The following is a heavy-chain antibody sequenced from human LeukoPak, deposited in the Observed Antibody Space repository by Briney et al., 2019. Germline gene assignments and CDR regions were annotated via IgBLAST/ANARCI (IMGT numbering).Heavy chain of an antibody. Sequence: GGSQRLSCAASGFTFSLYRMHWVRQGPGKGLMWVSRLNEDGSTADYADSVKGRFTMSRDNAKGKVFLEMRILTVEDTAIYFCVRERIYYSDLAYKERENFDPWGRGTLVTVSS. V-gene: IGHV3-74*01. CDR3: VRERIYYSDLAYKERENFDP. CDR2: LNEDGSTA. J-gene: IGHJ5*02. D-gene: IGHD1-26*01. CDR1: GFTFSLYR.